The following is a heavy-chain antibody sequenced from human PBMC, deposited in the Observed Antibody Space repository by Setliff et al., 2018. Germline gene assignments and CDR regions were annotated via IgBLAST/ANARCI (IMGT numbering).Heavy chain of an antibody. Sequence: PGGSLRLSCVASGFTFSNYGMHWVRQAPGKGLEWVTYIQHDGNIKHYADSVKGRCTISRDNSKNTLYLEMNSLRPEDTAVYYCAGDKPLQHNYNFWSGYCPYWGQGTLVTVSS. CDR3: AGDKPLQHNYNFWSGYCPY. D-gene: IGHD3-3*01. J-gene: IGHJ4*02. CDR2: IQHDGNIK. CDR1: GFTFSNYG. V-gene: IGHV3-30*02.